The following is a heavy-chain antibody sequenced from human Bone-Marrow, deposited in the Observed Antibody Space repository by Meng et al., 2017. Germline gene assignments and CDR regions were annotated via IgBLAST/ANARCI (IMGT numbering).Heavy chain of an antibody. CDR1: GYSISSGYY. J-gene: IGHJ3*02. D-gene: IGHD3-9*01. V-gene: IGHV4-38-2*02. CDR3: ARGGLRYFDWLLSCAFDI. CDR2: IYHSGST. Sequence: SETLSLTCTVSGYSISSGYYWGWIRQPPGKGLEWIGSIYHSGSTYYNPSLKSRVTISVDTSKNQFSLKLSSVTAADTAVYYCARGGLRYFDWLLSCAFDIWGQGTMVTVSS.